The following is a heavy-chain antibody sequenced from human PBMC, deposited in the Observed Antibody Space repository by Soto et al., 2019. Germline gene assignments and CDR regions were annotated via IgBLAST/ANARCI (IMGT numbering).Heavy chain of an antibody. J-gene: IGHJ4*02. CDR2: VSLTGART. CDR3: ALGGGYCTPPSCAIDS. CDR1: RFSFSSYE. V-gene: IGHV3-23*01. D-gene: IGHD2-8*01. Sequence: EVQLLESGGGLVQPGGSLRLSCVASRFSFSSYEMSWLRQAAGKGLEWVSRVSLTGARTNYAGSVKGRFTFSRYNFKNTLYLEMDSLRPEDTAIYYCALGGGYCTPPSCAIDSWGRGTPVTVSS.